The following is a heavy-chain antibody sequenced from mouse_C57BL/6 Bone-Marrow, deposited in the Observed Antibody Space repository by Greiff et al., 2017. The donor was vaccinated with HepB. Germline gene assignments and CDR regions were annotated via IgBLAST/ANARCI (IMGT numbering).Heavy chain of an antibody. Sequence: QVQLQQSGAELVRPGTSVKVSCKASGYAFTNYLIEWVKQRPGQGLEWIGVINPGSGGTNYNEKFKGKATLTADKSSSTAYMQLSGLTSEDSAVYFCARGGTYGFAYWGQGTLVTVSA. CDR2: INPGSGGT. CDR1: GYAFTNYL. V-gene: IGHV1-54*01. D-gene: IGHD2-10*02. J-gene: IGHJ3*01. CDR3: ARGGTYGFAY.